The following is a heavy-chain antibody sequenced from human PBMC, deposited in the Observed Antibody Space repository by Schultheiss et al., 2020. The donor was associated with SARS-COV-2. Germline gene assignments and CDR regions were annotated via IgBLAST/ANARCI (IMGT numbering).Heavy chain of an antibody. J-gene: IGHJ5*02. D-gene: IGHD6-13*01. CDR1: GGSISSYY. Sequence: GSLRLSCTVSGGSISSYYWSWIRQPPGKGLEWIGYIYYSGSTNYNPSLKSRVTISVDTSKNQFSLKLSSVTAADTAVYYCARDSSSWHNWFDPWGQGTLVTVSS. V-gene: IGHV4-59*01. CDR2: IYYSGST. CDR3: ARDSSSWHNWFDP.